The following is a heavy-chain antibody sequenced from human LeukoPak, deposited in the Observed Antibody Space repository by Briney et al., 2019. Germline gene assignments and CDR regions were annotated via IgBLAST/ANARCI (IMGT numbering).Heavy chain of an antibody. CDR1: GFTFDDCA. CDR2: ISWNSGSI. D-gene: IGHD3-10*01. Sequence: GGSLRLSCAASGFTFDDCAMHWVRQAPGKGLEWVSGISWNSGSIGYADSVKGRFTISRDNAKNSLYLQMNSLRAEDTALYYCAKDRGEVRGVYFDYWGQGTLVTVSS. V-gene: IGHV3-9*01. J-gene: IGHJ4*02. CDR3: AKDRGEVRGVYFDY.